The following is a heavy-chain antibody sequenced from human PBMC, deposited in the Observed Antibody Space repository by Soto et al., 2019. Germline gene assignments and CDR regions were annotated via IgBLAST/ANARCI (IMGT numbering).Heavy chain of an antibody. V-gene: IGHV3-66*03. CDR3: AKDRVSEHTSGWPQGH. J-gene: IGHJ4*02. CDR1: GLTISGKKY. Sequence: DVQLVESGGGLIQPGESLRLSCAAFGLTISGKKYVAWVRQAPGKGLEWVSALYDVDGSFYADSVTGRFTISRDNSKNTLDLQMNSLRAEDTAVYYCAKDRVSEHTSGWPQGHWGQGTLVTVSS. D-gene: IGHD6-19*01. CDR2: LYDVDGS.